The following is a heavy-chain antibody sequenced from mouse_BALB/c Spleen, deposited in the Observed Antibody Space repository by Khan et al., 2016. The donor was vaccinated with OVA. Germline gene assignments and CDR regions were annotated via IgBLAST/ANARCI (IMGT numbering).Heavy chain of an antibody. CDR3: ARGYYGNPFAY. CDR1: GFTFSDYY. CDR2: ISDGGSYT. D-gene: IGHD2-1*01. Sequence: EVALVASGGGLVTPGGSLKLSCAASGFTFSDYYMYWVRQTPEKRLEWVATISDGGSYTYYPDSVKGRFTISRDDAKNNLYLQMSSLRSEDTAMYYCARGYYGNPFAYWGQGTLVTVSA. J-gene: IGHJ3*01. V-gene: IGHV5-4*02.